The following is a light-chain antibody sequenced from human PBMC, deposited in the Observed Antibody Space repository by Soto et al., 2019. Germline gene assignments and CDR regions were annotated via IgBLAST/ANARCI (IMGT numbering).Light chain of an antibody. Sequence: LQMTQSPSTLSASVGDTVTITCRASQSINSGLAWYQQKPGRAPKLLIYKASSLESGVPSRFSGSGYGTEFTLTISSLLPEDFAKYYCQQYNYLCTFGQGTKVEIK. CDR2: KAS. CDR3: QQYNYLCT. V-gene: IGKV1-5*03. J-gene: IGKJ1*01. CDR1: QSINSG.